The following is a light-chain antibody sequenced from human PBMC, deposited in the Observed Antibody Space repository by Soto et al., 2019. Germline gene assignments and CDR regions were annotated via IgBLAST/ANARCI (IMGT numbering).Light chain of an antibody. CDR2: QDS. J-gene: IGLJ2*01. Sequence: YELTQPPSVSVSPGQTASITCSGDKLGDKYACWYQQKPGQSPVLVIYQDSKRPSGIPERFSGSNSGNTATLTISGTQAMDEADYYCQAWDSSTPVVFGGGTKLTVL. CDR1: KLGDKY. V-gene: IGLV3-1*01. CDR3: QAWDSSTPVV.